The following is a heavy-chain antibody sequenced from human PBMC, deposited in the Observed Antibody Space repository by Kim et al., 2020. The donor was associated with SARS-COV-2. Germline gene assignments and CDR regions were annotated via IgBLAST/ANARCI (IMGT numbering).Heavy chain of an antibody. V-gene: IGHV2-5*02. J-gene: IGHJ4*02. CDR2: IHWDDVK. Sequence: SGPTLVKPTQTLTLTCTFSGFSLSTTGEVVGWIRQPPGRALEWLTLIHWDDVKHYSPSLKTRLTITKDASKNQVVLTMTNMDPLDTGTYYCARRQRGGNGWQTFDYWGQGTLVTVSS. CDR1: GFSLSTTGEV. D-gene: IGHD6-19*01. CDR3: ARRQRGGNGWQTFDY.